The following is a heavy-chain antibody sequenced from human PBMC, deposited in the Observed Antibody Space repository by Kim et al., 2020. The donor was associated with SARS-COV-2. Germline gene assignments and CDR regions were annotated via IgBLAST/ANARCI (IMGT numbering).Heavy chain of an antibody. Sequence: ASVKVSCKASGYTFTSYGISWVRQAPGQGLEWMGWISAYNGNTNYAQKLQGRVTMTTDTSTSTAYMELRSLRSDDTAVYYCARDQYYYGSGSYSLDYWGQGTLVTVSS. CDR3: ARDQYYYGSGSYSLDY. V-gene: IGHV1-18*04. D-gene: IGHD3-10*01. J-gene: IGHJ4*02. CDR2: ISAYNGNT. CDR1: GYTFTSYG.